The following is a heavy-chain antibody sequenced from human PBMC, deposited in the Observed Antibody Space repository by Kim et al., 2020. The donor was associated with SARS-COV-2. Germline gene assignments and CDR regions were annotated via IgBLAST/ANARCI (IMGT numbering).Heavy chain of an antibody. D-gene: IGHD1-26*01. CDR2: INLDGSER. J-gene: IGHJ4*02. CDR1: GFTFSSRW. V-gene: IGHV3-7*01. CDR3: ARNGRTGDY. Sequence: GGSLRLSCVASGFTFSSRWMSWVRQAPGKGLEWVANINLDGSERFYVDSVKGRFTISRDNARNSLFLQMNNLRVEDTAMYYCARNGRTGDYWGQGTLVTV.